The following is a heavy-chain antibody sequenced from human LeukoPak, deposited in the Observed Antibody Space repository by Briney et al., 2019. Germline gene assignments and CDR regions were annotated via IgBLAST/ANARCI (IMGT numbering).Heavy chain of an antibody. CDR1: GYTFTSYG. CDR2: IYPGDSDT. CDR3: ARQPGATGIWFDP. Sequence: ASVKVSCKASGYTFTSYGISWVRQAPGQGLEWMGIIYPGDSDTRYSPSFQGQVTISADKSISTAYLQWSSLKASDTAMYYCARQPGATGIWFDPWGQGTLVTVSS. V-gene: IGHV5-51*01. J-gene: IGHJ5*02. D-gene: IGHD1-1*01.